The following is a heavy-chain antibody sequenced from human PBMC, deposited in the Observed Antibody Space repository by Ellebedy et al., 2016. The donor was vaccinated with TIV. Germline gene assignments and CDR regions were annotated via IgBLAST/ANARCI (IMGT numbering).Heavy chain of an antibody. Sequence: GESLKISXAASGFTFSSYSMNWVRQAPGKGLEWVSSISSSSSYIYYADSVKGRFTISRDNAKNSLYLQMNSLRADDTAVYYCARDEDLVLVTAPGYWGQGTLVTVSS. V-gene: IGHV3-21*01. CDR2: ISSSSSYI. CDR1: GFTFSSYS. CDR3: ARDEDLVLVTAPGY. D-gene: IGHD2-21*02. J-gene: IGHJ4*02.